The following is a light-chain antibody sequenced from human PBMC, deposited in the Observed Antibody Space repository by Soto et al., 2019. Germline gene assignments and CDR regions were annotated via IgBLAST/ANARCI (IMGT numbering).Light chain of an antibody. J-gene: IGLJ1*01. CDR3: SLYTTSSTFV. CDR2: EVS. CDR1: SSDVGSYNR. V-gene: IGLV2-18*01. Sequence: QSALTQPPSVSGSPGQSVTISCTGTSSDVGSYNRVSWYQQSPGTAPKLMIYEVSNRPSGVSDRFSGSKSGNTASLTISGLQAEDEDDYYCSLYTTSSTFVFGTGTKVTVL.